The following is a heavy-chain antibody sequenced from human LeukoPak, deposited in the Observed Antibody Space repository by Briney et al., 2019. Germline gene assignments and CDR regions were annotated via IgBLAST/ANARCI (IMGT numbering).Heavy chain of an antibody. CDR2: IYSTGST. J-gene: IGHJ4*02. Sequence: KPSETLSLTCTVSGGSISSYYWSWIRQPAGKGLEWIGRIYSTGSTNYNPSLKSRVTMSVDTSKNQFSLRLRSVTAADTAVYYCARQIASAGTAGLDFWGQGALVTVSS. D-gene: IGHD6-13*01. V-gene: IGHV4-4*07. CDR1: GGSISSYY. CDR3: ARQIASAGTAGLDF.